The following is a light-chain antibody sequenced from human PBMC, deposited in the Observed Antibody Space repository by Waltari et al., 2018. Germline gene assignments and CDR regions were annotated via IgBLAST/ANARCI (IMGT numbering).Light chain of an antibody. V-gene: IGLV1-44*01. J-gene: IGLJ2*01. CDR2: RDN. CDR1: SSSIGSNT. Sequence: QSVLTQPPSASGTPGQRVTISCSGSSSSIGSNTVNWYQQLPGTAPKLLIYRDNQRPSGGPDRFSGSKSGTSASLAISGLQSEDEADYYCAAWDDSLNGPVFGGGTKLTVL. CDR3: AAWDDSLNGPV.